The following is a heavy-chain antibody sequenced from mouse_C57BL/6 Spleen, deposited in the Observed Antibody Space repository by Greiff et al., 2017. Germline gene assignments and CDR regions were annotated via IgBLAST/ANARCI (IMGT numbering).Heavy chain of an antibody. V-gene: IGHV5-17*01. J-gene: IGHJ3*01. CDR1: GFTFSDYG. D-gene: IGHD2-10*01. CDR2: ISSGSSTI. Sequence: EVQRVESGGGLVKPGGSLKLSCAASGFTFSDYGMHWVRQAPEKGLAWVAYISSGSSTIYYADTVKGRFTISRDNAKNTLFLQMTILRSEDTAMYYCARSSSYSPFAYWGQGTLVTVSA. CDR3: ARSSSYSPFAY.